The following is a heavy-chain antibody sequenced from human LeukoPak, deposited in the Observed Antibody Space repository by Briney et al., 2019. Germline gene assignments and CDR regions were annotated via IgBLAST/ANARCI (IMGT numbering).Heavy chain of an antibody. Sequence: SETLSLTCTVSGGSISSYYWSWLRQPPGKGLEWIGYIYYRGSTNYNPSLKSRVTISVDTSKNQFSLKLSSVTAADTAVYYCAGAVTYYYDVIWGQGTMVTVSS. J-gene: IGHJ3*02. CDR2: IYYRGST. D-gene: IGHD3-22*01. V-gene: IGHV4-59*01. CDR1: GGSISSYY. CDR3: AGAVTYYYDVI.